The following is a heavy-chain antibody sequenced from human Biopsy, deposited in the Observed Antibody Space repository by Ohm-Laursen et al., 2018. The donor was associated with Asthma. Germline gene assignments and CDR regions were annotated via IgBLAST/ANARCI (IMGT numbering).Heavy chain of an antibody. CDR2: IYYSGST. D-gene: IGHD3-22*01. V-gene: IGHV4-31*03. CDR1: GGSFTSSGYY. J-gene: IGHJ4*02. CDR3: ARAQDYYDSRGYYRSFDY. Sequence: TLSLTCTVSGGSFTSSGYYWTWIRQHPGKGLEWIGFIYYSGSTYYNPSLKSRVSISIDTSKNQFSLKLSSVTAADTAVYYCARAQDYYDSRGYYRSFDYWGQGTLVTVSS.